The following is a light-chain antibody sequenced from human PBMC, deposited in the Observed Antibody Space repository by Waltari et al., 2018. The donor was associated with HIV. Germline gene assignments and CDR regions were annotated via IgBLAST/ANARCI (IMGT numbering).Light chain of an antibody. CDR1: QNVSSW. V-gene: IGKV1-5*03. Sequence: DIQMTQSPSTLSASSGDRVTINCRASQNVSSWLAWYQQKSGQAPKLLIYKASALEFGVPSRVSGSGSGADFSLVISSLQPDDFATYYCQQYATLPWTFGQGTKVEIK. CDR2: KAS. CDR3: QQYATLPWT. J-gene: IGKJ1*01.